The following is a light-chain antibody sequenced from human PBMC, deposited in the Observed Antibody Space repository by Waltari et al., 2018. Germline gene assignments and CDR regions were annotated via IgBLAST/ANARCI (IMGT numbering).Light chain of an antibody. CDR2: GAS. CDR1: QSVSSSY. V-gene: IGKV3-20*01. J-gene: IGKJ2*01. CDR3: QQYGSSPLYT. Sequence: EIVLTQPPGTLSLSPGEIATPPCRAGQSVSSSYLAWYQQKPGQAPRLLIYGASSRATGIPDRFSGSGSGTDFTLTISRLEPEDFAVYYCQQYGSSPLYTFGQGTKLEIK.